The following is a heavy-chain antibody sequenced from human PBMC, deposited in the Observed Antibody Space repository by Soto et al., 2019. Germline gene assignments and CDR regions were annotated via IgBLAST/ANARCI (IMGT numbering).Heavy chain of an antibody. Sequence: QVQLVQSGAEVKKPGSSVKVSYKASGGTFSSYAISWVRQAPGQGLEWMGGIIPIFGTANYAQKFQGRVTITADESTSTAYMELSSLRSEDTAVYYCASGITMVRKGYYGMDVWGQGTTVTVSS. CDR1: GGTFSSYA. CDR2: IIPIFGTA. J-gene: IGHJ6*02. D-gene: IGHD3-10*01. CDR3: ASGITMVRKGYYGMDV. V-gene: IGHV1-69*01.